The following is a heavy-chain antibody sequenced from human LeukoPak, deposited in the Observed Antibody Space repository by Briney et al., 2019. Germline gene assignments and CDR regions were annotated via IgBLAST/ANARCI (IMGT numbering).Heavy chain of an antibody. D-gene: IGHD4-17*01. Sequence: GGSLRLSCAASGFTFSAYAMSWVRQAPGKGLEWVSAISGSGGSTYYADSVKGRFTISRDNSKNTLYLQMNSLRAEDTAVYYCAKDQIRGLHGRGFDYWGQGTLVTVSS. V-gene: IGHV3-23*01. CDR3: AKDQIRGLHGRGFDY. CDR2: ISGSGGST. CDR1: GFTFSAYA. J-gene: IGHJ4*02.